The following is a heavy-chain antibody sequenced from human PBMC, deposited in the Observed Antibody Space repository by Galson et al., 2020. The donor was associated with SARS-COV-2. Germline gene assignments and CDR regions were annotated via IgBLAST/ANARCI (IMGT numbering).Heavy chain of an antibody. D-gene: IGHD3-22*01. V-gene: IGHV4-59*01. CDR3: ATVPPLYYDSSGYYRFDY. CDR2: IYYSGST. CDR1: GGSISSYY. J-gene: IGHJ4*02. Sequence: SETLSLTCTVSGGSISSYYWSWIRQPPGKGLEWIGYIYYSGSTNYNPSLKSRVTISVDTSKNQFSLKLSSVTAADTAVYYCATVPPLYYDSSGYYRFDYWGQGTLVTVSS.